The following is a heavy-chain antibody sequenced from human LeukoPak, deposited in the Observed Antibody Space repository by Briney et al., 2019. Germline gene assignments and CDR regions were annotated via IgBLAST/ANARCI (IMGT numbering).Heavy chain of an antibody. J-gene: IGHJ4*02. CDR1: GYSISSGYY. CDR3: ASNLYGSGNYFAY. V-gene: IGHV4-38-2*02. Sequence: SETLSLTCTVSGYSISSGYYWGWIRPPPGKGLEWTAIIYHSGLTYFNPSLKSRVTISVDTSKNQFFLYLTSVTAADTAVYYCASNLYGSGNYFAYWGQGTLATVS. D-gene: IGHD3-10*01. CDR2: IYHSGLT.